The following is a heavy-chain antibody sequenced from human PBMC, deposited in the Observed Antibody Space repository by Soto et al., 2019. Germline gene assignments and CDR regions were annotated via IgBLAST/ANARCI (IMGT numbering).Heavy chain of an antibody. J-gene: IGHJ1*01. Sequence: EVQLVESGGGLVQPGGSLRLSCAASEFTVSSIYMSWVRQAPGKVLEWVSVLFSGGDTYYADSVKGRFVISRDNSKNPLYLQMNGLRAEDTAVYYCARNLHHYASSGRTHSPEYFQHWGQGTLVTVSS. D-gene: IGHD3-22*01. CDR1: EFTVSSIY. CDR2: LFSGGDT. CDR3: ARNLHHYASSGRTHSPEYFQH. V-gene: IGHV3-66*01.